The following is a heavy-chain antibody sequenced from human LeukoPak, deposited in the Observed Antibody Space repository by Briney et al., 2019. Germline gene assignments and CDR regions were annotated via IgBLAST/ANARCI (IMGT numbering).Heavy chain of an antibody. CDR3: ARGKQPSYYYYYYMDV. Sequence: ASVKVSCKASGYTFTSYGISWVRQAPGQGLEWMGWINPNSGGTNYAQKFQGRVTMTRDTSISTAYMELSRLRSDDTAVYYCARGKQPSYYYYYYMDVWGKGTTVTVSS. V-gene: IGHV1-2*02. J-gene: IGHJ6*03. CDR2: INPNSGGT. CDR1: GYTFTSYG. D-gene: IGHD6-13*01.